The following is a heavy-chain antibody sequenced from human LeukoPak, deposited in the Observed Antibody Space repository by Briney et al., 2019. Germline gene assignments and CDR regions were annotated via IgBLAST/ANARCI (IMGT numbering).Heavy chain of an antibody. Sequence: GGSLRLSCAASGFTFSSYAMHWVRQAPGKGLEWVAVISYDGSNKYYADSVKGRFTISRDNSKNTLYLQMNSLRAEDTAVYYCARDPMIVGGYYFDYWGQGTLVTVSS. CDR3: ARDPMIVGGYYFDY. CDR2: ISYDGSNK. J-gene: IGHJ4*02. D-gene: IGHD3-22*01. V-gene: IGHV3-30-3*01. CDR1: GFTFSSYA.